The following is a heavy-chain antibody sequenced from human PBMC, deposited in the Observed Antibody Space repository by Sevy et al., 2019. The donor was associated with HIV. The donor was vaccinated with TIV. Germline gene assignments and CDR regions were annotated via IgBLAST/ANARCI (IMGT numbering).Heavy chain of an antibody. D-gene: IGHD6-19*01. CDR1: GGSISSYY. CDR2: IYYSGST. Sequence: SETLSLTCTVSGGSISSYYWSWIRQPPGKGLEWIGYIYYSGSTNYNPSLKSRVTISVDTSKNQFSLKLSSVTAVDTAVYYCARDRVAVATVWGARQNWFDPWGQGTLVTVSS. CDR3: ARDRVAVATVWGARQNWFDP. J-gene: IGHJ5*02. V-gene: IGHV4-59*13.